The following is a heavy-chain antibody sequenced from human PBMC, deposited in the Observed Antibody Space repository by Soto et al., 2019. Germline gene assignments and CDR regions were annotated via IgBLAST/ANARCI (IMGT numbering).Heavy chain of an antibody. Sequence: GGSLRLSCISSGFTFRTYTMNWVRQAPGKGLEWVSGIRGFSPYTFYAESVRGRFASSRDNAKNSLYLQMNSLRAEDTAVYYCARDRGYDAHDYYYNAMDVWGQGTTVTVSS. CDR1: GFTFRTYT. CDR3: ARDRGYDAHDYYYNAMDV. CDR2: IRGFSPYT. V-gene: IGHV3-21*01. J-gene: IGHJ6*02. D-gene: IGHD2-15*01.